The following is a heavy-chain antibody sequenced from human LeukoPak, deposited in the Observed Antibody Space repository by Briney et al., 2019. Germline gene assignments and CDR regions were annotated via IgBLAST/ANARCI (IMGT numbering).Heavy chain of an antibody. CDR1: GYTFTDYY. D-gene: IGHD5-18*01. J-gene: IGHJ4*02. CDR3: ARDGDAVMVDFDY. CDR2: IYPNSGAT. Sequence: GASVVVSCKTSGYTFTDYYFYWLRQAPGQGLEWMAWIYPNSGATRYAQKFQGRITVTRDTSISTAYMELRTLTPDDTAVYYCARDGDAVMVDFDYWGQGTLVTVSS. V-gene: IGHV1-2*02.